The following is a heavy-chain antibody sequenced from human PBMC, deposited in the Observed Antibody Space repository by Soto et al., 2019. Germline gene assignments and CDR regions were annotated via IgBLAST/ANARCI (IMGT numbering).Heavy chain of an antibody. D-gene: IGHD6-13*01. CDR1: GYTFTSYG. Sequence: GASVKVSCKASGYTFTSYGISWVRQAPGQGLEWMGWISAYNGNTNYAQKLQGRVTMTTDTSTSTAYMELRSLRSDDTAVYYCARERIAAAGPNYYYYGMDVWAQGTTVTVSS. CDR3: ARERIAAAGPNYYYYGMDV. V-gene: IGHV1-18*01. CDR2: ISAYNGNT. J-gene: IGHJ6*02.